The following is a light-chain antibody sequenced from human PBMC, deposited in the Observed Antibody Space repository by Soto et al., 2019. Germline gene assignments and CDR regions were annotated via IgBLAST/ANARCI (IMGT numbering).Light chain of an antibody. CDR1: QSHSSSY. V-gene: IGKV3-20*01. CDR2: GVS. CDR3: KRCEQPPIT. J-gene: IGKJ5*01. Sequence: ETWFTPSTGPLSFSHGATVTLSCRVRQSHSSSYLAWYQQKPGQAPRLLIYGVSSRVTGMPDRFSGSGSGTDFTLNITRLEAEDLAVYYCKRCEQPPITFGHGTRLEIK.